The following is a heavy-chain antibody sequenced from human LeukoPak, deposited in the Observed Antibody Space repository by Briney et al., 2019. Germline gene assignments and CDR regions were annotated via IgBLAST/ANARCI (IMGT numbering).Heavy chain of an antibody. CDR2: ISGSGGST. CDR3: AKDLQRGGLGY. J-gene: IGHJ4*02. D-gene: IGHD3-16*01. Sequence: GGSLRLSCAASGFTVSSKYMTWVRQAPGKGLEWVSAISGSGGSTYYADSVKGRFTISRDNSKNTLYLQMNSLRAEDTAVYYCAKDLQRGGLGYWGQGTLVTVSS. CDR1: GFTVSSKY. V-gene: IGHV3-23*01.